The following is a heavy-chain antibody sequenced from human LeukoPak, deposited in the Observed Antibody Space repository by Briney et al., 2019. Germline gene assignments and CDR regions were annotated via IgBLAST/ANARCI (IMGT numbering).Heavy chain of an antibody. CDR3: ASWGAARPPAEYFQH. Sequence: SVKVSCKASGGTFSSYAISWVRQAPGQGLEWMGRIIPILGIANYAQKFQGRVTIIADKSTSTAYMELSSLRSADTAVYYCASWGAARPPAEYFQHWGQGTMVTVSS. CDR1: GGTFSSYA. D-gene: IGHD6-6*01. V-gene: IGHV1-69*04. J-gene: IGHJ1*01. CDR2: IIPILGIA.